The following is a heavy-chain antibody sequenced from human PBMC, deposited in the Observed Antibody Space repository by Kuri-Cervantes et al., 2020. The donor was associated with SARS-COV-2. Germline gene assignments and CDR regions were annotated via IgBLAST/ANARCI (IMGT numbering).Heavy chain of an antibody. V-gene: IGHV4-38-2*01. D-gene: IGHD5-12*01. Sequence: GSLRLSCAASGFTFSSYAMSWVRQAPGKGLEWIGSIYNSGSTYYNPSLKSRVTISVDTAKNQFSLKLSSVTATDTAVYYCAGIQTAYSGYDGYYYNYMDVWGKGTTVTVSS. CDR2: IYNSGST. CDR1: GFTFSSYA. CDR3: AGIQTAYSGYDGYYYNYMDV. J-gene: IGHJ6*03.